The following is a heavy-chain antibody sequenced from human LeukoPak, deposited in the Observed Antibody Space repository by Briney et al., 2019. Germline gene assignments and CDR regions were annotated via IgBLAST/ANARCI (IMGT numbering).Heavy chain of an antibody. Sequence: SETLSLTCTVSSGSISSGGYYWSWIRQHPGKGLEWIGYIYYSGSTYYNPSLMSRVTISVDTSRNRLSLKLTSVTAADTAVYYCARHTFHSGETPPGAVDIWGQGTMATVSS. CDR3: ARHTFHSGETPPGAVDI. CDR2: IYYSGST. V-gene: IGHV4-39*01. CDR1: SGSISSGGYY. J-gene: IGHJ3*02. D-gene: IGHD2-15*01.